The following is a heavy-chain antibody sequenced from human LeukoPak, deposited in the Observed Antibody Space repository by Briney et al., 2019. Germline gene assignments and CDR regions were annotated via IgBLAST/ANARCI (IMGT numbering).Heavy chain of an antibody. Sequence: ASVKVSCKASGGTFSSYAISWVRQAPGQGLEWMGRIIPILGIANYAQKFQGRVTITADKSTSTAYMELSSLRSEDTAVYYCASHDSGDYFDYWGQGTLVTVSS. V-gene: IGHV1-69*04. CDR2: IIPILGIA. D-gene: IGHD3-10*01. CDR1: GGTFSSYA. CDR3: ASHDSGDYFDY. J-gene: IGHJ4*02.